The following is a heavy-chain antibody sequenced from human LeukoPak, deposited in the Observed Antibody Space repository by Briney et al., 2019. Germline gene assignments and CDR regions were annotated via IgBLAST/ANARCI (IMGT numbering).Heavy chain of an antibody. V-gene: IGHV4-39*01. CDR2: VYYSGST. J-gene: IGHJ4*02. CDR3: ASLVVIRTNYFDY. D-gene: IGHD3-22*01. Sequence: SETLSLTCTVSGGSISSSSYYWGWIRQPPGKGLEWIGSVYYSGSTYYNPSLKSRVTISVDTSKNQFSLKVSSVTAADTAVYYCASLVVIRTNYFDYWGQGTLVTVSS. CDR1: GGSISSSSYY.